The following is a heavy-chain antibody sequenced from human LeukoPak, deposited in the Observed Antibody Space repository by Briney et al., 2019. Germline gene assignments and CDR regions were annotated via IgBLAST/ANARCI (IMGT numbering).Heavy chain of an antibody. CDR2: IRYDGSDQ. D-gene: IGHD3-10*01. Sequence: PGGSLRLSCAASGFTFSSYGMHWVRQAPGKGLEWVTFIRYDGSDQYYADSVKGRFTISRDNSRNTLYLQMNSLKTEDTAVYYCNLYGSGSYYSDYWGQGTLVTVSS. CDR3: NLYGSGSYYSDY. V-gene: IGHV3-30*02. CDR1: GFTFSSYG. J-gene: IGHJ4*02.